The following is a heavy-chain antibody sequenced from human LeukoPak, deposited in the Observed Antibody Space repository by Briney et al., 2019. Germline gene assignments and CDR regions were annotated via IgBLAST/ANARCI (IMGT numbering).Heavy chain of an antibody. V-gene: IGHV4-59*01. CDR3: ARGPVGVPAAKLAFLTQWLNWFDP. CDR1: GGSISSYY. CDR2: IYYSGST. J-gene: IGHJ5*02. D-gene: IGHD2-2*01. Sequence: KPSETLSLTCTVSGGSISSYYWSWIRQPPGKGLEWIGYIYYSGSTNYNPSLKSRVTISVDTSKNQFSLKLSSVTAADTAVYYCARGPVGVPAAKLAFLTQWLNWFDPWGQGTLVTVSS.